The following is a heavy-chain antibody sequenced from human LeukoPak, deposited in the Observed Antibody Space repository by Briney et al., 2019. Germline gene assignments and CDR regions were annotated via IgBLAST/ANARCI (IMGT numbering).Heavy chain of an antibody. CDR3: ARVVRYFDWLLLDAFDI. CDR1: GYTFTGYY. CDR2: INPNSGGT. D-gene: IGHD3-9*01. J-gene: IGHJ3*02. V-gene: IGHV1-2*02. Sequence: GASVKVSCKASGYTFTGYYMHWVRQAPGHGLEWMGWINPNSGGTNYAQKFQGRVTMTRDTSISTAYMELSRLRSDDTAVYYCARVVRYFDWLLLDAFDIWGQGTMVTVSS.